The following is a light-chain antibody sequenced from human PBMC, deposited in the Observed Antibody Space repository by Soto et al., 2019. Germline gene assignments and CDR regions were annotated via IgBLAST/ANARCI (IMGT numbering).Light chain of an antibody. CDR1: SSDVGGYNF. J-gene: IGLJ1*01. V-gene: IGLV2-14*01. CDR2: EVS. CDR3: SSYTSSSTLV. Sequence: QSVLTQPASVSGSPGQSITISCTGTSSDVGGYNFVSWYQQHPGKAPKLMIFEVSHRPSGVSIRFSSSKSGNTASLTISGLQAEVESDYYCSSYTSSSTLVFGTGTNVTVL.